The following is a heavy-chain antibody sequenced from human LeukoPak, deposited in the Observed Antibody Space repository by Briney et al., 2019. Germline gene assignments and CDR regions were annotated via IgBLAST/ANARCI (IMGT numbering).Heavy chain of an antibody. CDR3: ARDYGGNSDFDY. D-gene: IGHD4-23*01. CDR2: ISDDGINK. V-gene: IGHV3-30-3*01. CDR1: GFTFSSYS. J-gene: IGHJ4*02. Sequence: PGGSLRLSCAASGFTFSSYSMHWVRQAPGKGLEWVAVISDDGINKYYADSAKGRFTISRDNSRNTLYLQMNSLRAEDTAVYYCARDYGGNSDFDYWGQGTLATVSS.